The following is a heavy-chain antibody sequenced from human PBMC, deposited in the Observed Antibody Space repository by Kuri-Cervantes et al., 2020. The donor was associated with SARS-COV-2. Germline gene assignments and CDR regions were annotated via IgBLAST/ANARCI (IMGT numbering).Heavy chain of an antibody. V-gene: IGHV3-33*08. D-gene: IGHD4-11*01. CDR3: ARELYSNPYYYGMDV. CDR1: GFTFSSYG. CDR2: IWYDGSNK. Sequence: GGSLRLSCAASGFTFSSYGMHWVRQAPGKGLEWVAVIWYDGSNKYYADSVKSRFAISRDNSKNTLYLQMNSLRAEDTAVYYCARELYSNPYYYGMDVWGQGTTVTVSS. J-gene: IGHJ6*02.